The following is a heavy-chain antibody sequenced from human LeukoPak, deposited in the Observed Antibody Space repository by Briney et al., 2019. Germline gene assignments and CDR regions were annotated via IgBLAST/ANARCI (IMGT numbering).Heavy chain of an antibody. CDR3: ARAHDYGPYYFDY. CDR2: IYYSGST. J-gene: IGHJ4*02. Sequence: MSSETLSLTCTVSGGSISSYYWSWIRQPPGKGLEWIGYIYYSGSTNYNPSLKSRVTISVDTSKNQFSLKLSSVTAADTAVYYCARAHDYGPYYFDYWGQGTLVTVSS. CDR1: GGSISSYY. D-gene: IGHD4-17*01. V-gene: IGHV4-59*01.